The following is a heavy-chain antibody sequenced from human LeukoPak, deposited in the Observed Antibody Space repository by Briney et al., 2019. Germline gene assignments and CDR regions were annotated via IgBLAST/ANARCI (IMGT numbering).Heavy chain of an antibody. Sequence: ASVKVSCKASGYTFTSYDIDGVRQATGQGLEWMGWMNPNSGNTGYAQKFQGRVTITRNTSISTAYMELSSLRSEDTAVYYCAIRTMTTVTTTEDWGQGTLVTVSS. CDR1: GYTFTSYD. J-gene: IGHJ4*02. CDR3: AIRTMTTVTTTED. CDR2: MNPNSGNT. V-gene: IGHV1-8*03. D-gene: IGHD4-17*01.